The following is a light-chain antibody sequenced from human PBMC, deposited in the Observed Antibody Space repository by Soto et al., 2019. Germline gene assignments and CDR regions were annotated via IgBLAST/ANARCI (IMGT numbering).Light chain of an antibody. CDR2: SNN. CDR1: SSNIGSNT. V-gene: IGLV1-44*01. Sequence: QSVLTQAPSASGTPGQGVTISCSGSSSNIGSNTVNWYRQLPGTAPKLLIYSNNQRPSGVPGRFSGSKSGTSAYLAISDLQSDDEADYYCAAWDDSLNGLYVFGTGTKLTVL. CDR3: AAWDDSLNGLYV. J-gene: IGLJ1*01.